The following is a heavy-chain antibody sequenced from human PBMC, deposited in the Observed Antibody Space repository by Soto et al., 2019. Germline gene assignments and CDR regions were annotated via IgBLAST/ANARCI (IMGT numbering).Heavy chain of an antibody. D-gene: IGHD2-2*01. CDR1: GGSISSGGYY. CDR2: IYYSGST. Sequence: PSETLSLTCTVSGGSISSGGYYWSWIRQHPGKGLEWIGYIYYSGSTYYNPSLKSRVTISVDTSKNQFSLKLSSVTAADTAVYYCARDQVRAPTWCSSTSCSLGYYYYGMDVWGQGTTVTVSS. CDR3: ARDQVRAPTWCSSTSCSLGYYYYGMDV. V-gene: IGHV4-31*03. J-gene: IGHJ6*02.